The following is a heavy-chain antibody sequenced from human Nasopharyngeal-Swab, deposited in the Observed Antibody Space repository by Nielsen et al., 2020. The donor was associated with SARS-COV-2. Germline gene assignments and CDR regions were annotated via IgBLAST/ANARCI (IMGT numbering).Heavy chain of an antibody. D-gene: IGHD4-17*01. V-gene: IGHV1-46*01. J-gene: IGHJ4*02. Sequence: WVRQAPGQGLEWIGIINPKGGSTNYAQKFLGRITVTRDTPTTTVYMELSSLRSEDTAVYYCARDIGDYRSFAYWGQGTLVTVSS. CDR3: ARDIGDYRSFAY. CDR2: INPKGGST.